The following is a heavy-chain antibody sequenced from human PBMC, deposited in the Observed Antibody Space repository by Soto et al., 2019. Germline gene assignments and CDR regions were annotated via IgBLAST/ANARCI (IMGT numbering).Heavy chain of an antibody. V-gene: IGHV1-69*13. Sequence: SVKVSCKASGGTFSSYAISWVRQAPGQGLEWMGGIIPIFGTANYAQKFQGRVTITADESTSTAYMELSSLRSEDTAVYYCASKSGHSSGWSFTPSYYYYYYGMDVWGQGTTVTV. CDR2: IIPIFGTA. CDR3: ASKSGHSSGWSFTPSYYYYYYGMDV. J-gene: IGHJ6*02. CDR1: GGTFSSYA. D-gene: IGHD6-19*01.